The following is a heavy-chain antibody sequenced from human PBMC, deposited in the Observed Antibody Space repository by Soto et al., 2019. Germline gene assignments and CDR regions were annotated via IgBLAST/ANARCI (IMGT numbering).Heavy chain of an antibody. V-gene: IGHV4-39*01. J-gene: IGHJ4*02. CDR3: ARHWLLPVAGYYFDY. D-gene: IGHD6-19*01. CDR2: VYYSGTT. Sequence: SETLSLTCTVSGGSISSSNYYWAWIRQPPGKGLEWIGSVYYSGTTYYNPSLRSRVTLSEDTSKNQFSLKVGSATAADTAVYYCARHWLLPVAGYYFDYWSQGTLVTVYS. CDR1: GGSISSSNYY.